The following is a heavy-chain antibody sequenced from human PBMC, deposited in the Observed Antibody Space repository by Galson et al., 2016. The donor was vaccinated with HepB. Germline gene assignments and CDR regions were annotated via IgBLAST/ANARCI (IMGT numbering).Heavy chain of an antibody. CDR3: ARAWDAFDV. J-gene: IGHJ3*01. V-gene: IGHV1-18*01. Sequence: SVKVSCKVSGDSLTEFSMYWVRQAPGQGLEWMGWISAYNGNTNYAQKFQGRVTMTTDTSTSTGYMELRSLRSDDTAVYYCARAWDAFDVWGQGTMVTVSS. CDR1: GDSLTEFS. CDR2: ISAYNGNT.